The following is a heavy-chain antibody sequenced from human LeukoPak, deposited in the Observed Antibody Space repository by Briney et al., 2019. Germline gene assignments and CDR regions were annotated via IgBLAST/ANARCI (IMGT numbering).Heavy chain of an antibody. CDR1: GFTFSAYG. J-gene: IGHJ4*02. Sequence: GRSLRLSCVASGFTFSAYGMHWVRQAPGKGLEWVAFIAYDGSTQYYVDFAKGRFTISRDNSKNTLFLQMTSLRMEDTAVYYCYAQAGSWGQGTLVTVSS. D-gene: IGHD2-2*01. V-gene: IGHV3-30*03. CDR2: IAYDGSTQ. CDR3: YAQAGS.